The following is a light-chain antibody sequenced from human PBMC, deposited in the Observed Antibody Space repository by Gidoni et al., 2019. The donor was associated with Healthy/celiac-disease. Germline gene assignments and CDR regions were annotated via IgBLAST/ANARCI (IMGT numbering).Light chain of an antibody. J-gene: IGLJ2*01. CDR3: NSRDSSGKHLNVV. CDR1: SLSSYY. CDR2: GTN. V-gene: IGLV3-19*01. Sequence: SSELTQDPAVSVALAQTGRSTCHGDSLSSYYTSWYPQKPGQAPVLVIYGTNNRPSGNTDRFSGSSSGNTASLSITGAQAEDEADYYCNSRDSSGKHLNVVFGGGTKLPVL.